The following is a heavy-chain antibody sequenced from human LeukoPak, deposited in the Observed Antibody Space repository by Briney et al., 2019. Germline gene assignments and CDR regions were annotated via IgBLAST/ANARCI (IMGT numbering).Heavy chain of an antibody. D-gene: IGHD4-23*01. Sequence: ASVKVSCKASGYTFTSYGISWVRQAPGQGLEWMGWISVYNGNTNYAQNLQGGVTITRDTSASTAYMELSSLRSEDTAVYYCARVRTVVMDYWGQGTLVTVSS. CDR2: ISVYNGNT. CDR3: ARVRTVVMDY. V-gene: IGHV1-18*01. J-gene: IGHJ4*02. CDR1: GYTFTSYG.